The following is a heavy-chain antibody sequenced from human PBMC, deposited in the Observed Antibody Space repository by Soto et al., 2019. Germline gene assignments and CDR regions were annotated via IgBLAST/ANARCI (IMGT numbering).Heavy chain of an antibody. D-gene: IGHD2-15*01. V-gene: IGHV4-59*01. J-gene: IGHJ4*02. CDR3: ARAGAATLSDY. CDR2: IYYSGST. Sequence: PSETLSLTCTVSGDPINNYYWSWIRQPPGKGLEWIGYIYYSGSTNYNPSLKSRVTISVDTSKNQFSLKLSSVTAADTAVYYCARAGAATLSDYWDQGTLVTVSS. CDR1: GDPINNYY.